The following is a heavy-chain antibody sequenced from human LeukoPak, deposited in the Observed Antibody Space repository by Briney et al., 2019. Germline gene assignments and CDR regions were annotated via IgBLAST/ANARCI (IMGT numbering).Heavy chain of an antibody. J-gene: IGHJ2*01. CDR1: GGSISSSSYY. V-gene: IGHV4-39*01. D-gene: IGHD4-17*01. Sequence: PSETLSLTCTVSGGSISSSSYYWGWIRQPPGKGLEWIGSIYYSGSTYYNPSLKSRVTISVDTSKNQFSLKLSSVTAADTAVYYCARHPYGDYESWYFDLWGRGTLVTVSS. CDR3: ARHPYGDYESWYFDL. CDR2: IYYSGST.